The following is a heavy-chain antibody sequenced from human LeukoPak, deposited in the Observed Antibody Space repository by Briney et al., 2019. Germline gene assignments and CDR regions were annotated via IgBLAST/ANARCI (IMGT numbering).Heavy chain of an antibody. V-gene: IGHV3-30*03. J-gene: IGHJ6*02. Sequence: GGSLRLSCAASGFTFSSYGMHWVRQAPGKGLEWVAVISYDGSNKYYADSVKGRFTISRDNSKNTLYLQMNSLRAEDTAVYYCARDPTIFGVADYYYYGMDVWGQGTTVTVSS. CDR2: ISYDGSNK. CDR1: GFTFSSYG. D-gene: IGHD3-3*01. CDR3: ARDPTIFGVADYYYYGMDV.